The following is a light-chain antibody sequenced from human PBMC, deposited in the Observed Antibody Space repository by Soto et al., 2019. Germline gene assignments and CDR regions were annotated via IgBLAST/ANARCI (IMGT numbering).Light chain of an antibody. V-gene: IGLV2-14*01. CDR3: SSYTTSSSRV. J-gene: IGLJ1*01. CDR1: TSDVGGYNY. CDR2: DVS. Sequence: QSALTQPVSVSVSPGQSITISCTGTTSDVGGYNYVSWYQQHPGKAPKLMIYDVSNRPSGVSNRFSGSKSGNTASLTISGRQAEDEADYYCSSYTTSSSRVFGTGTKLTVL.